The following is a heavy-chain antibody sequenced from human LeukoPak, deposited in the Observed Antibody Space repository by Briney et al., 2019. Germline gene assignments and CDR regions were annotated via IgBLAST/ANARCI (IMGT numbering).Heavy chain of an antibody. Sequence: SETLSLTCTVSGCSISGDYWSWIRQPAGKGLEWIGLIYTSGSIKCNPSLKSRVTMSVETSKKQFTLQLSSVTAADTAVYYCAGEFTNWGQGTLVTVSS. V-gene: IGHV4-4*07. J-gene: IGHJ4*02. CDR1: GCSISGDY. CDR3: AGEFTN. CDR2: IYTSGSI.